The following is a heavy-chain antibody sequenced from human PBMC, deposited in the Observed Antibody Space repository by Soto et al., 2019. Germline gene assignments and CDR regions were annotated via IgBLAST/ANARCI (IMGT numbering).Heavy chain of an antibody. V-gene: IGHV3-20*04. CDR3: ARVILPRSSAGLGY. CDR1: GFTFDDFG. J-gene: IGHJ4*02. CDR2: INWNGGST. D-gene: IGHD3-9*01. Sequence: GGSLRLSCAASGFTFDDFGMSWVRQAPGQGLEWVSGINWNGGSTGYVDSVKGRFTISRDNAKNSLYLQMNSLRAEDTALYYCARVILPRSSAGLGYWGQGTLVTVSS.